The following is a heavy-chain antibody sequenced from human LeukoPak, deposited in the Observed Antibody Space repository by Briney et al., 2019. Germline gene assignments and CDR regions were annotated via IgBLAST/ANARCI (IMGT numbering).Heavy chain of an antibody. CDR1: GGSVSSYN. CDR2: IYTSGIT. J-gene: IGHJ6*03. V-gene: IGHV4-4*07. D-gene: IGHD2-2*01. CDR3: ARYLVGPLVGSYYSHYMDV. Sequence: SETLSLTCTVSGGSVSSYNWTWIRQPAGMGRELIGRIYTSGITNYSPSLRSRVTMSLDTSKNQFSLKMSSVTAADTAVYYCARYLVGPLVGSYYSHYMDVWSKGTTVTISS.